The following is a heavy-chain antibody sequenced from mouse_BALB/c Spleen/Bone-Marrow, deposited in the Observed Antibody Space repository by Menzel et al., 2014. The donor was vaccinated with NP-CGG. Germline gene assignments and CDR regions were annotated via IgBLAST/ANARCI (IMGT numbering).Heavy chain of an antibody. J-gene: IGHJ2*01. V-gene: IGHV5-6-3*01. CDR2: INSNGGST. CDR1: GFTFSSYG. CDR3: ARDYYGSSFDY. Sequence: EVKVVESGGGLVQPGGSLKLSCAASGFTFSSYGMSWVRQTPDKRLELVATINSNGGSTYYPDSVKGRFTISRDNAKNTLYLQMSSLKSEDTAMYYYARDYYGSSFDYWGQGTTLTVSS. D-gene: IGHD1-1*01.